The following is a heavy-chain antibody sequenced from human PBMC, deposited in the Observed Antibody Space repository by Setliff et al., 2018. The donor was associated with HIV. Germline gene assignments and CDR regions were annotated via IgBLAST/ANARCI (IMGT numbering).Heavy chain of an antibody. D-gene: IGHD6-19*01. CDR3: ARFRQWLGLDY. Sequence: PSETLSLTCTVSGGSISSSNYYWGWIRQPPGKGLEWIGQIHISGTANYNPSLKSRVTISVDKSKNQFSLKLSSVTAADTAVYYCARFRQWLGLDYWGQGTLVTVSS. J-gene: IGHJ4*02. V-gene: IGHV4-61*05. CDR1: GGSISSSNYY. CDR2: IHISGTA.